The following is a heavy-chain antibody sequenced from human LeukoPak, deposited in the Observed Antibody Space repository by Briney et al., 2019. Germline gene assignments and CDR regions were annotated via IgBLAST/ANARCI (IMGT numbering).Heavy chain of an antibody. D-gene: IGHD4-11*01. CDR2: IWYDGSNK. V-gene: IGHV3-33*01. CDR1: GFTFSSYG. CDR3: ARETTVTYFDY. Sequence: GGSPRLSCAASGFTFSSYGMHWVRQAPGKGLEWVAVIWYDGSNKYYADSVKGRFTISRDNSKNTLYLQMNSLRAEDTAVYYCARETTVTYFDYWGQGTLVTVSS. J-gene: IGHJ4*02.